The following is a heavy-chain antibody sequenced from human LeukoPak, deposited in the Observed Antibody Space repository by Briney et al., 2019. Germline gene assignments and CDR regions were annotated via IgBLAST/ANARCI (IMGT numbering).Heavy chain of an antibody. CDR3: ARDLIEDLDYGGNHYGMDV. V-gene: IGHV3-13*01. CDR1: GFTFNFYD. CDR2: IDTAGDT. J-gene: IGHJ6*02. Sequence: GSLRLSCAASGFTFNFYDMHWVRQAPGEGLEWVSSIDTAGDTHYTASLKGRFTISRENAKNPFYLQLNTLAAADTAVYYCARDLIEDLDYGGNHYGMDVWGQGTTVTVSS. D-gene: IGHD4-23*01.